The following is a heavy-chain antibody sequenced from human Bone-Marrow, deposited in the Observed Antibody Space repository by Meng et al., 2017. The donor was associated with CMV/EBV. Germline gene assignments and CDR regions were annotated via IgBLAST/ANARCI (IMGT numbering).Heavy chain of an antibody. CDR1: GFTYSSYA. D-gene: IGHD3-22*01. J-gene: IGHJ4*02. V-gene: IGHV3-23*01. CDR3: AKKLEYYDSSGSFDY. CDR2: ISGSGGST. Sequence: GESLKISCAASGFTYSSYAMSWVRQAPGKGLEWVSAISGSGGSTYYADSVKGRFTISRDNSKNTLYLQMNSLRAEDTAVYYCAKKLEYYDSSGSFDYWGQGTLVTVSS.